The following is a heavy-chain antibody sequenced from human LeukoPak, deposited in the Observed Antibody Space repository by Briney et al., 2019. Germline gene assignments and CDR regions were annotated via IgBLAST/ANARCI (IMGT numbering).Heavy chain of an antibody. Sequence: GGSLRLSCAASGFTFSSYAMNWVRQAPGKGLEWVSYIGSSGSTVYYADSVKGRFTISRDNAKNSLYMQMESLRDEDTAIYYCARDTLEYSNSPDALDIWGQGTMVTVSS. V-gene: IGHV3-48*02. CDR3: ARDTLEYSNSPDALDI. CDR1: GFTFSSYA. CDR2: IGSSGSTV. J-gene: IGHJ3*02. D-gene: IGHD4-23*01.